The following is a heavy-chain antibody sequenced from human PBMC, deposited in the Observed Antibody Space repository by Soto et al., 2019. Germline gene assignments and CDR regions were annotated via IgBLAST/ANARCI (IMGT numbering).Heavy chain of an antibody. Sequence: GASVKVSCKASGYTFTSYYMHWVRQAPGQGLEWMGIINPSGGSTSYAQKFQGRVTMTRDTSTSTVYMELSSLRSEDTAVYYRARDATTTLDAFDIWGQGTMVTVSS. V-gene: IGHV1-46*01. CDR3: ARDATTTLDAFDI. J-gene: IGHJ3*02. D-gene: IGHD1-26*01. CDR2: INPSGGST. CDR1: GYTFTSYY.